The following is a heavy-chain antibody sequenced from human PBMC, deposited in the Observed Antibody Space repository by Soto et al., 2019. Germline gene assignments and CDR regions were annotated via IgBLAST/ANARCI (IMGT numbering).Heavy chain of an antibody. CDR1: GGSISSYY. V-gene: IGHV4-59*08. Sequence: QVQLQESGPGLVKPSETLSLTCTVSGGSISSYYWSWIRQPPGKGLEWIGYIYYSGSTNYNPSLKSRITISVDTSKNQFSLKLSSVTAADTAVYYCARARYGSYYFDYWGQGTLVTVSS. J-gene: IGHJ4*02. D-gene: IGHD3-10*01. CDR2: IYYSGST. CDR3: ARARYGSYYFDY.